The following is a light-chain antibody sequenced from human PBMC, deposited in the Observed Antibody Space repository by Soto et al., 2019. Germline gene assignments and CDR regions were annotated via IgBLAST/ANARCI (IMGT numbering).Light chain of an antibody. V-gene: IGKV3-20*01. CDR1: QSVSSSY. CDR3: QQYGSSRTWT. J-gene: IGKJ1*01. Sequence: IVLTQSPGNLSLSPGERATLSCRAIQSVSSSYLAWYQHKPGQSPRLLIDGASSRATGIPDRFSGSGSGTDFTLTISRLEPEDFAVYYCQQYGSSRTWTFGQGTKVDI. CDR2: GAS.